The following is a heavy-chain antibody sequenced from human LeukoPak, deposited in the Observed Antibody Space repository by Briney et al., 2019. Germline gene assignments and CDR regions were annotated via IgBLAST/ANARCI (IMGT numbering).Heavy chain of an antibody. J-gene: IGHJ6*02. CDR1: GFTFSNYW. CDR2: ISSDGSST. Sequence: GESLRLSCAASGFTFSNYWMHWVRQAPGKGLAWVTRISSDGSSTTYADSVRGRLTISRDNAKSTLYLQMNSLRAEDTAVYYCARGNYYGMDVWGQGTTVTVSS. CDR3: ARGNYYGMDV. V-gene: IGHV3-74*01.